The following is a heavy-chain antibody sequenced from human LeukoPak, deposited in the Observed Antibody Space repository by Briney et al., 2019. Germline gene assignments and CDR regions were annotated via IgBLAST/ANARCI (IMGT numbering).Heavy chain of an antibody. Sequence: APVKVSCKASGDTGTFSSFAINWLRQAPGQGLEWMGGIFPNSGGTNNAQNFQGRVTMTRDTSISTAYMELSSLRSEDTAVYYCAGLEYYDSSGYTRAGYWGQGTLVTVSS. V-gene: IGHV1-2*02. CDR3: AGLEYYDSSGYTRAGY. CDR2: IFPNSGGT. D-gene: IGHD3-22*01. J-gene: IGHJ4*02. CDR1: GDTGTFSSFA.